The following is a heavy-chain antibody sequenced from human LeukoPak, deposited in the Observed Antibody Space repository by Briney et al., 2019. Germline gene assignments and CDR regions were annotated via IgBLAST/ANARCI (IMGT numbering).Heavy chain of an antibody. Sequence: EASVKVSCTASGYTFTSYDIDWVRQATGQGLEWIGWMNPNSGNTGYAQKFQGRVTMTRNTSISTAYMELSSLRSEDTAVYYCARVPGIAAAGRDYYYYGMDVWGQGTTVTVSS. CDR2: MNPNSGNT. D-gene: IGHD6-13*01. J-gene: IGHJ6*02. CDR1: GYTFTSYD. V-gene: IGHV1-8*01. CDR3: ARVPGIAAAGRDYYYYGMDV.